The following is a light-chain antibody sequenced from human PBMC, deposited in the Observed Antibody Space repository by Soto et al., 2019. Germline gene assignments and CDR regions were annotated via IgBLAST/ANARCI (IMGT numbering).Light chain of an antibody. Sequence: EIVMTQSPATLSVSPGERATLSCWASQSVGSSLAWYPQRPGQAPRLLIYGASTRATGIPARFVGSGSGTEFTLTISSLQSEDFAVYYCQQHNIWPPWTFGQGTKVEIQ. CDR3: QQHNIWPPWT. CDR2: GAS. CDR1: QSVGSS. V-gene: IGKV3-15*01. J-gene: IGKJ1*01.